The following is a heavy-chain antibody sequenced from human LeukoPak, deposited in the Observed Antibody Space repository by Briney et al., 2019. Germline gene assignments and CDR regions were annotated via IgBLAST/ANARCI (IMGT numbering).Heavy chain of an antibody. D-gene: IGHD3-3*01. Sequence: ASVKDSCKASGCTFTSYGSIWVRQAPGQGREWVGWISAYKGNKNYAQKLQGRVTMTTDTSTSTAYMELRSLRSDDTAVYYCARDGGYVYYDFWSGPRLNDAFDIWGQGTRVTVSS. CDR3: ARDGGYVYYDFWSGPRLNDAFDI. V-gene: IGHV1-18*01. CDR2: ISAYKGNK. J-gene: IGHJ3*02. CDR1: GCTFTSYG.